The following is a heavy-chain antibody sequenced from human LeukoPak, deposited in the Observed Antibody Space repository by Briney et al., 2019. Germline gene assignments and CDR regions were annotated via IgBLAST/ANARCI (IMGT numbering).Heavy chain of an antibody. V-gene: IGHV5-51*01. CDR3: ARLGFLDRLGAFDI. J-gene: IGHJ3*02. CDR1: GSRFTSYW. CDR2: IYPGDSDT. D-gene: IGHD3/OR15-3a*01. Sequence: GASLRISCKGSGSRFTSYWIGWVRPMPGKGLEWMGIIYPGDSDTRYSPSFQGQVTISADKSISTAYLQWSSLKASDTAMYYCARLGFLDRLGAFDIWGQGTMVTVSS.